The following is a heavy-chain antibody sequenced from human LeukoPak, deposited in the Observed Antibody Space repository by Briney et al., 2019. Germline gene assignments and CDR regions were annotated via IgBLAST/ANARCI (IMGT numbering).Heavy chain of an antibody. V-gene: IGHV3-7*04. J-gene: IGHJ4*02. Sequence: GGSLRLSCAASGLTFSKYWMSWVRQAPGKGLEWVAIINEDGTGKYYVDSVKGRFTISRDNAENALYLQMNSLRAEDTAVYYCARDYYDTTGYYYFDYWGQGTLVTVSP. CDR3: ARDYYDTTGYYYFDY. CDR1: GLTFSKYW. CDR2: INEDGTGK. D-gene: IGHD3-22*01.